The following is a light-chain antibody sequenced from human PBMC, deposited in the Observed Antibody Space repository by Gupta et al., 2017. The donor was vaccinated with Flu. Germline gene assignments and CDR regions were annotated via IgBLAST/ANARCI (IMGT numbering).Light chain of an antibody. V-gene: IGKV4-1*01. CDR3: QVDDGTPPSSGQGSRVRTTRT. J-gene: IGKJ1*01. CDR2: WAS. Sequence: DIVMTQSPDSLAVSLGERATINCKSSQSVLYSSNNKNYLARYQQKPGQPPKLLIYWASTRESGVPDQFTRTGSASDFTLSISILQATDVAVYCCQVDDGTPPSSGQGSRVRTTRTFG. CDR1: QSVLYSSNNKNY.